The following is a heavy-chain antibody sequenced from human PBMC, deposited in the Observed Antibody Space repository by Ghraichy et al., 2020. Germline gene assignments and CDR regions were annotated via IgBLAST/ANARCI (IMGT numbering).Heavy chain of an antibody. J-gene: IGHJ4*02. D-gene: IGHD3-10*01. CDR1: GGSISSGDYY. Sequence: SETLSLTCTVSGGSISSGDYYWSWFRQPPGKGLEWIGYIYYSGSTYYNPSLKSRVTISVDTSKNQFSLKLSSVTAADTAVYYCARDFRVRGATDYWGQGTLVTVSS. V-gene: IGHV4-30-4*01. CDR3: ARDFRVRGATDY. CDR2: IYYSGST.